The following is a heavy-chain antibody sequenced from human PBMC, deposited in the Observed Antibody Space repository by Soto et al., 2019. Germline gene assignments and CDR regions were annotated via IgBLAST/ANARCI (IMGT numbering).Heavy chain of an antibody. CDR2: IIPIFGTA. J-gene: IGHJ4*02. CDR3: ARLPTVVLFDY. V-gene: IGHV1-69*12. Sequence: QVQLVQSGAEVKKPGSSVKVSCKASGGTFSTYTIRWVRQAPGQGLEWMGGIIPIFGTANYAQKFQGRVTITADVSTSTAYVELSSLRSEDTAVYYCARLPTVVLFDYWGQGTLVTVSS. D-gene: IGHD4-17*01. CDR1: GGTFSTYT.